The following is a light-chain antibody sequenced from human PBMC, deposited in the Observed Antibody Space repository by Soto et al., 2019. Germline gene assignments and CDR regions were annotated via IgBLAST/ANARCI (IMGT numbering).Light chain of an antibody. CDR2: DVS. V-gene: IGLV2-11*01. Sequence: QSALTQPRSVSGSPGQSVTISCTGTSSDVGGYNYVSWYQQHPGKAPKLMIYDVSERPSGVPDRFSGSKSGNTASLTIFGLQAEDEADYHCCSYAGSNTLVFGGGTKVTVL. J-gene: IGLJ2*01. CDR3: CSYAGSNTLV. CDR1: SSDVGGYNY.